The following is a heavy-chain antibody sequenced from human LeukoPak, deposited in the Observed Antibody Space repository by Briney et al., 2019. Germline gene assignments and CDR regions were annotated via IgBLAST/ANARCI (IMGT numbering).Heavy chain of an antibody. CDR3: ARGLRYFDWSPPYDAFDI. J-gene: IGHJ3*02. CDR2: IYYSGST. CDR1: GGSISSSSYY. D-gene: IGHD3-9*01. Sequence: SETLSLTCTVSGGSISSSSYYWGWIRQPPGKGLEWIGSIYYSGSTYYNPPLKSRVTISVDTSKNQFSLKLSSVTAADTAVYYCARGLRYFDWSPPYDAFDIWGQGTMVTVSS. V-gene: IGHV4-39*01.